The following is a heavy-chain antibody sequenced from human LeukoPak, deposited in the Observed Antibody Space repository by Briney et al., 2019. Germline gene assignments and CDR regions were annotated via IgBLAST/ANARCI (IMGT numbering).Heavy chain of an antibody. Sequence: SGTLSLTCTVSGDSISSGSHYWSWIRQPAGKGLEWIGRIYTSGSTNYNPSLKSRVTISVDTSKNQFSLKLSSVTAADTAVYYCARDQSYCSSTSCYFNWFDPWGQGTLVTVSS. CDR3: ARDQSYCSSTSCYFNWFDP. CDR1: GDSISSGSHY. J-gene: IGHJ5*02. V-gene: IGHV4-61*02. CDR2: IYTSGST. D-gene: IGHD2-2*01.